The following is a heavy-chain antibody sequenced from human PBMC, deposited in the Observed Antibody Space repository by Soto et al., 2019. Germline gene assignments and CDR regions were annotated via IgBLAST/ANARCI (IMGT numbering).Heavy chain of an antibody. Sequence: ASVNVSCKASGYTFTSYGISWVRQAPGQGLEWMGWISAYNGNTNYAQKLQGRVTMTTDTSTSTAYMELRSLRSDDTAVYYCARNPHSGSYSLPYYYYGMDVWGQGTTVTVLL. CDR2: ISAYNGNT. D-gene: IGHD1-26*01. V-gene: IGHV1-18*01. CDR1: GYTFTSYG. CDR3: ARNPHSGSYSLPYYYYGMDV. J-gene: IGHJ6*02.